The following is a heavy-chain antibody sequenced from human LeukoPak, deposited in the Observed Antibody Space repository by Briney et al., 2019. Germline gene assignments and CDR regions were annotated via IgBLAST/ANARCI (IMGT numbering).Heavy chain of an antibody. CDR3: ARAGF. CDR2: IKQDGSEK. CDR1: GFSFSSNW. V-gene: IGHV3-7*01. Sequence: GGSLRLSCAASGFSFSSNWMSWVRQAPGKGPEWVANIKQDGSEKYYMESVKGRFTVSRDNAKNSLYLQMNSLRAEDTAVYYCARAGFWGQGTLVTVSS. J-gene: IGHJ4*02.